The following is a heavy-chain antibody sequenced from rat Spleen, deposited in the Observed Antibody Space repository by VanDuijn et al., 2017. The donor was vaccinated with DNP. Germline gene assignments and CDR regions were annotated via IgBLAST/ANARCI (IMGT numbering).Heavy chain of an antibody. CDR1: GYSITSGFR. CDR2: ISSEGST. J-gene: IGHJ4*01. D-gene: IGHD1-1*01. V-gene: IGHV3-3*01. CDR3: ARLRLEWEVRAMDA. Sequence: QLHESGPGLVKPSQSLSLTCSVTGYSITSGFRWTWIRKFPGNRLEWMGYISSEGSTDYNPSLKSRISITRDTSKNQFFLQLNSLTTEDTATYYCARLRLEWEVRAMDAWGQGTSVTVSS.